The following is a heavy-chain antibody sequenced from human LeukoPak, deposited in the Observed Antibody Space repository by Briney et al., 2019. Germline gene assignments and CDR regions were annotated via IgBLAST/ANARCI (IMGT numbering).Heavy chain of an antibody. V-gene: IGHV4-34*01. D-gene: IGHD3-3*01. J-gene: IGHJ4*02. Sequence: SETLSLTCAVYGGSFSGYYWSWIRQPPGKGVEWIGEINHSGSTNYNPSLKSRVTISVDTSKNQFSLKLSSVTAADTAVYYCARHDFWSGTEDYWGQGTLVTVSS. CDR1: GGSFSGYY. CDR3: ARHDFWSGTEDY. CDR2: INHSGST.